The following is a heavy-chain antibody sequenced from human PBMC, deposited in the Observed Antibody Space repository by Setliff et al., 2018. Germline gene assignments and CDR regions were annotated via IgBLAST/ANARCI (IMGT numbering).Heavy chain of an antibody. D-gene: IGHD4-17*01. J-gene: IGHJ4*02. CDR2: ITDGGGST. CDR3: AREGDYGGFDY. CDR1: GFTVSGYA. Sequence: GGSLRLSCAASGFTVSGYAMSWVRQAPGKGLEWVSAITDGGGSTHYAGSVKGRFTISRDNAKTTLYLQMNSLRVEDTAVYFCAREGDYGGFDYWGQGTLVTVSS. V-gene: IGHV3-23*01.